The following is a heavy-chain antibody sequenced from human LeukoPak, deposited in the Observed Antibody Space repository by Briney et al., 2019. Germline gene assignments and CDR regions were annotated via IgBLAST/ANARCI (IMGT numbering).Heavy chain of an antibody. CDR1: GGSISSYY. CDR3: ARGRWGYGGNSGAGYYYYMDV. CDR2: IYYSGST. Sequence: SETLSLTCTVPGGSISSYYWSWIRQPPGKGLGGIGYIYYSGSTNYNPSLKSRVTISVDTSKNQFSLKLSSVTAADTAVYYCARGRWGYGGNSGAGYYYYMDVWGKGTTVTISS. D-gene: IGHD4-23*01. J-gene: IGHJ6*03. V-gene: IGHV4-59*01.